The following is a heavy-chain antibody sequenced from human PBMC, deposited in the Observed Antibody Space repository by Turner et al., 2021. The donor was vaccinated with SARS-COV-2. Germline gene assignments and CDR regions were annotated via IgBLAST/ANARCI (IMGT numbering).Heavy chain of an antibody. Sequence: EVQLVESGGGLVKPGGSLRLSCAASGFTFSSYSMNWVRQAPGKGLEWVSSLSSSSNYIYYADSVKGRFTISRDNAKNSLYLQMNSLRAEDTAVYYCERDCSIPSCEAWGQGTLVTVSS. CDR2: LSSSSNYI. J-gene: IGHJ5*02. V-gene: IGHV3-21*01. CDR1: GFTFSSYS. CDR3: ERDCSIPSCEA. D-gene: IGHD2-2*01.